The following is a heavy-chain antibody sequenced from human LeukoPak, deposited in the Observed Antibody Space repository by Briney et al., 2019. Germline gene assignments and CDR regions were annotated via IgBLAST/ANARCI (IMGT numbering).Heavy chain of an antibody. CDR2: INHSGST. V-gene: IGHV4-34*01. Sequence: PSEALSLTCAVYGGSFSGYYWSWIRQPPGKGLEWIGEINHSGSTNYNPSLKSRVTISVDTSKNQFSLKLSSVTAADTAVYYCARTALGSIAALFDYWGQGTLVTVSS. CDR3: ARTALGSIAALFDY. CDR1: GGSFSGYY. J-gene: IGHJ4*02. D-gene: IGHD6-6*01.